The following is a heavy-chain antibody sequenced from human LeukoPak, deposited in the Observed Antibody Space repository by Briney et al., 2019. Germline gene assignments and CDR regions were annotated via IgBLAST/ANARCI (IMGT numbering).Heavy chain of an antibody. CDR1: GFTFSSYA. D-gene: IGHD1-1*01. J-gene: IGHJ6*02. V-gene: IGHV3-23*01. CDR3: ASSPAATGTAPYYYYYGMDV. CDR2: ISGSGGST. Sequence: GGSLRLSCAASGFTFSSYAMSWVRQAPGKGLEWVSAISGSGGSTYYADSVKGRFTISRDNSKNTLYLQMNSLRAEDTAVYYCASSPAATGTAPYYYYYGMDVWGQGTTVTVSS.